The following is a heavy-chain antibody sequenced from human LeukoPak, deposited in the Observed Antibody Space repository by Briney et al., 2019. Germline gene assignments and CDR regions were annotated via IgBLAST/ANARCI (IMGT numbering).Heavy chain of an antibody. CDR1: GGSISSYY. D-gene: IGHD2-2*01. CDR2: IYTSGST. V-gene: IGHV4-4*07. CDR3: ARESCSSTSCYGRGFDP. Sequence: SETLSLTCTVSGGSISSYYWSWIRQPAGKGLEWIGRIYTSGSTNYNPSLKSRVTMSVDTSKNQFSLKLSSVTAADTAVYYCARESCSSTSCYGRGFDPWGQGTLVTVSS. J-gene: IGHJ5*02.